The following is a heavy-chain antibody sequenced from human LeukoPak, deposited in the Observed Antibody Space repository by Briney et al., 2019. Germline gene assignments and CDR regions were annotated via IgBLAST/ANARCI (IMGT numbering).Heavy chain of an antibody. Sequence: GGSLRLSCAASGFTFSSYSMNWVRQAPGKGLEWVSSISSSSSFIYYADSLKGRFTISGDNAKNSLYLQMNSLRAEDTAVYYCARGSSGYYYWGQGTLVTVSS. J-gene: IGHJ4*02. V-gene: IGHV3-21*01. CDR2: ISSSSSFI. CDR3: ARGSSGYYY. D-gene: IGHD3-22*01. CDR1: GFTFSSYS.